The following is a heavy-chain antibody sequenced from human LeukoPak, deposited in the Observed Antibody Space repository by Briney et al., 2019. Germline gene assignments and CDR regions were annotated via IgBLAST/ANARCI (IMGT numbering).Heavy chain of an antibody. CDR3: ARGRYCSGGSCYYRRYFDY. CDR1: GYTLTELS. Sequence: ASVKVSCKVSGYTLTELSMHWVRQAPGKGLEWMGGFDPEDGETIYAQKFQGRVTMTEDTSTDTAYMELSSLRSEDTAVYYCARGRYCSGGSCYYRRYFDYWGQGTLVTVSS. CDR2: FDPEDGET. V-gene: IGHV1-24*01. D-gene: IGHD2-15*01. J-gene: IGHJ4*02.